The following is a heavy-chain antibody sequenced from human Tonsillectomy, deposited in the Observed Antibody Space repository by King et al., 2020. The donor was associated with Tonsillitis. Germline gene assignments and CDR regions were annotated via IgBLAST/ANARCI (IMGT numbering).Heavy chain of an antibody. D-gene: IGHD6-13*01. Sequence: VQLVESGAEVKKPGESLRISCKGSAYNFTSNWISWVRQMPGKGLEWMGRIDPSDSYVNYSPSFQGHVTISADKSISTAYLQWNSLKASDTAIYYCARQLIIASSGFLYNWFDPWGQGTLVTVSS. V-gene: IGHV5-10-1*03. CDR1: AYNFTSNW. J-gene: IGHJ5*02. CDR2: IDPSDSYV. CDR3: ARQLIIASSGFLYNWFDP.